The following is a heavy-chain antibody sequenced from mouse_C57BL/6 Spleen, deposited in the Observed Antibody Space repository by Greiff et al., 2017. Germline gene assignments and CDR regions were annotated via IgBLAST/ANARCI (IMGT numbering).Heavy chain of an antibody. J-gene: IGHJ4*01. CDR1: GYTFTSYW. CDR2: IDPNSGGT. CDR3: ERKRRETAQAPSMDY. Sequence: QVQLQQPGAELVKPGASVTLSCKASGYTFTSYWMHWVKQRPGRGLEWIGRIDPNSGGTTYNEKFKGKATLTVDKSSSTAYMQLSSLTSEDSAVYYCERKRRETAQAPSMDYWGQGTSVTVSS. D-gene: IGHD3-2*02. V-gene: IGHV1-72*01.